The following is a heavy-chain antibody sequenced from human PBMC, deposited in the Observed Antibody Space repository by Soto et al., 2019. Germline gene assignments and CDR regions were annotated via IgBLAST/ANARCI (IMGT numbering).Heavy chain of an antibody. CDR1: GCSISSYY. D-gene: IGHD5-12*01. Sequence: PSETLSLTCTVSGCSISSYYWSSLRRPPVKGLEWIGYINYSGSTNYNLSLKSRVTISVDTSKNQFALKLNSVTAADTAVFYCARGGYSGYDFREYFDYWGQGTLVTVSS. J-gene: IGHJ4*02. V-gene: IGHV4-59*01. CDR2: INYSGST. CDR3: ARGGYSGYDFREYFDY.